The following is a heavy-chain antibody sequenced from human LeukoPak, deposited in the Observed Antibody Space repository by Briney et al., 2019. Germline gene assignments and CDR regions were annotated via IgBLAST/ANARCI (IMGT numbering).Heavy chain of an antibody. D-gene: IGHD4-17*01. J-gene: IGHJ5*02. CDR2: INHSGST. V-gene: IGHV4-39*07. CDR3: ARRYDYGDLKRLTRFDP. CDR1: GGSISSGTYY. Sequence: SETLSLTCTVSGGSISSGTYYWYWIRQPPGKGLEWIGEINHSGSTNYNPSLKSRVTISVDTSKNQFSLKLSSVTAADTAVYYCARRYDYGDLKRLTRFDPWGQGTLVTVSS.